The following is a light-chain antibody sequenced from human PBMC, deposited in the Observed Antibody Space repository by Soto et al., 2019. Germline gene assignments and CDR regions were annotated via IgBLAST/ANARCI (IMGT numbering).Light chain of an antibody. J-gene: IGKJ5*01. V-gene: IGKV3-20*01. CDR2: RAS. CDR3: QQHTVSMYT. CDR1: QSVARD. Sequence: ENVFTQSPVTLSLSPGETSTLSCRASQSVARDLTWYQHKPGQAPRLLISRASTGATGIPDRFSGSGSGTDFTLTINRLEHEDSAVYYCQQHTVSMYTFGQGTRLEIK.